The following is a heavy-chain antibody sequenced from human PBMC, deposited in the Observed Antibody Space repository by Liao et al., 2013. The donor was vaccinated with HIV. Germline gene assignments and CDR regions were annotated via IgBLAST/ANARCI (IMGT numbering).Heavy chain of an antibody. D-gene: IGHD3-10*01. Sequence: QLQLRESGPGLVKPSETLSLTCTVSGDSITSGYWGWIRQSPGKGLEWIGYISGSGSTNHSPSLKSRVTISVDMSESQFFLELSSVTAADTAVYYCARLGQPSESYYKGGYYYMDVWGKGTTVTVSS. J-gene: IGHJ6*03. CDR3: ARLGQPSESYYKGGYYYMDV. CDR1: GDSITSGY. CDR2: ISGSGST. V-gene: IGHV4-59*01.